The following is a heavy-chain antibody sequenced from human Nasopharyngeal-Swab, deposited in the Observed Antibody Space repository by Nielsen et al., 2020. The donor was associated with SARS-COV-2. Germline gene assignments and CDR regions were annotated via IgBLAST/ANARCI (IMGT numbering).Heavy chain of an antibody. D-gene: IGHD3-9*01. CDR2: INHSGST. CDR1: GGSFSGYY. J-gene: IGHJ4*02. V-gene: IGHV4-34*01. Sequence: SETLSLTCAVYGGSFSGYYWSWIRQPPGKGLEWIGEINHSGSTNYNPSLKSRVTLSVDTSKNQFSLKLSSVTAADTAVYYCARGRPLYDILTDYYISSRFDYWGQGTLVTVSS. CDR3: ARGRPLYDILTDYYISSRFDY.